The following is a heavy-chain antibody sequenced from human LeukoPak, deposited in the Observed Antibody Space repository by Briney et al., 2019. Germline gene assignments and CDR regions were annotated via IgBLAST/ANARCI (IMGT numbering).Heavy chain of an antibody. Sequence: GGSLRLSCATSGFTFSSYWMSWVRQAPGKGLEWVANIKQDGSEKYYVDSVKGRFTISRDNAKNSLYLQMSSLRVEDTAFYYCAKDSYGGSGSYYLYSFDMWGQGTMVTVSS. D-gene: IGHD3-10*01. V-gene: IGHV3-7*03. CDR2: IKQDGSEK. CDR1: GFTFSSYW. J-gene: IGHJ3*02. CDR3: AKDSYGGSGSYYLYSFDM.